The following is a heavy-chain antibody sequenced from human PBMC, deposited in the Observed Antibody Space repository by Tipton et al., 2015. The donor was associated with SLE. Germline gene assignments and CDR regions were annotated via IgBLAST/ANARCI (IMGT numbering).Heavy chain of an antibody. Sequence: TLSLTCAVYGGSLSDYYWSWVRQPPGKGLERIAEINHSGGTNYNPSLRGRTTISIDTSKCQFSLWLTSVTAADTAIYYCARATNWNSAAYYFDLWGQGTLVTVSS. CDR1: GGSLSDYY. CDR3: ARATNWNSAAYYFDL. CDR2: INHSGGT. D-gene: IGHD1-1*01. V-gene: IGHV4-34*01. J-gene: IGHJ4*02.